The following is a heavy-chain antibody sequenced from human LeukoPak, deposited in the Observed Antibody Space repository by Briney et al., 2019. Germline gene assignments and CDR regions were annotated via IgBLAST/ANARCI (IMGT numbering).Heavy chain of an antibody. CDR3: ARAQDYYDSSGYPAGWFDP. D-gene: IGHD3-22*01. V-gene: IGHV1-69*06. Sequence: SVKVSCKASGGTFSSYAISWVRQAPGQGLEWMGGIIPIFGTANYAQKFQGRVTITADKSTSTAYMELSSLRSEDTAVYYCARAQDYYDSSGYPAGWFDPWGQGTLVTVSS. CDR2: IIPIFGTA. CDR1: GGTFSSYA. J-gene: IGHJ5*02.